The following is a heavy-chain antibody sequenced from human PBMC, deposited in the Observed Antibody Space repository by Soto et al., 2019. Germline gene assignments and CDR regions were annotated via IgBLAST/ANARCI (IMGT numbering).Heavy chain of an antibody. V-gene: IGHV3-23*01. D-gene: IGHD3-10*01. CDR2: ISGGSDAT. J-gene: IGHJ2*01. CDR1: GFTFISYA. Sequence: EVQLLDSGGGLVQPGGSLRLSCAASGFTFISYAMNWVRQAPGKGLQWVSAISGGSDATFYADSVKGRFTISRDNSRNTVTLQMNSLGADDTAVYYCARKVPGSTTRPDYWYFDLWGRGTLVTVSS. CDR3: ARKVPGSTTRPDYWYFDL.